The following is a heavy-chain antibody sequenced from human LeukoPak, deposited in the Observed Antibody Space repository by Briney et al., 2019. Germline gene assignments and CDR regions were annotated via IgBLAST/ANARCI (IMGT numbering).Heavy chain of an antibody. D-gene: IGHD2-15*01. V-gene: IGHV1-69*05. CDR2: IIPIFGTA. CDR1: GGTFSSYA. J-gene: IGHJ3*02. Sequence: ASVKVSCKASGGTFSSYAISWVRQAPGQGLEWMGGIIPIFGTANYAQKFQGRVTITTDESTSTAYMELSSLRSEDTGVYYCVRGRWRSSDAFDIWGQGTMVTVSS. CDR3: VRGRWRSSDAFDI.